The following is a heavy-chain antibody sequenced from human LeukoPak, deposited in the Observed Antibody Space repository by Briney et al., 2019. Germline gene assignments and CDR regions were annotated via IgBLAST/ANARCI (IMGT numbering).Heavy chain of an antibody. Sequence: ASVKVSCKASGYTFTSYDINWVRQATGQGLEWMGWMNPNSGNTGYAQKFQGRVTMTRNTSISTAYMELSSLRSEDTAVYYCARGVGSGSYSYYYYYYMDVWGKGTTVTVSS. CDR3: ARGVGSGSYSYYYYYYMDV. CDR1: GYTFTSYD. CDR2: MNPNSGNT. V-gene: IGHV1-8*01. J-gene: IGHJ6*03. D-gene: IGHD3-10*01.